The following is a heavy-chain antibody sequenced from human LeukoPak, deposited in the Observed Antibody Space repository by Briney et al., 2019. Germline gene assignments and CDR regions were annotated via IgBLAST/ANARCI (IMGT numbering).Heavy chain of an antibody. Sequence: GGSLRVSCAASGFTFSSYSMNWARQAPGKGLEWVSSISSSSSYIYYADSVKGRFTISRDNAKNSLYLQMNSLRAEDTAVYYCARDMYGLGELLGNNWFDPWGQGNLVTVSS. D-gene: IGHD3-10*01. J-gene: IGHJ5*02. CDR2: ISSSSSYI. CDR3: ARDMYGLGELLGNNWFDP. V-gene: IGHV3-21*01. CDR1: GFTFSSYS.